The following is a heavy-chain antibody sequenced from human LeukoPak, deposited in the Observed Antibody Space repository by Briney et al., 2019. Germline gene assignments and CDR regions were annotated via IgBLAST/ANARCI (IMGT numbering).Heavy chain of an antibody. D-gene: IGHD4-17*01. CDR2: IIPIFGTA. CDR3: ARVKQGDYGDYKAFDI. J-gene: IGHJ3*02. CDR1: GYTFTGYY. Sequence: ASVKVSCKASGYTFTGYYMHWVRQAPGQGLEWMGGIIPIFGTANYAQKFQGRVTITADESTSTAYMELSSLRSEDTAVYYCARVKQGDYGDYKAFDIWGQGTMVTVSS. V-gene: IGHV1-69*13.